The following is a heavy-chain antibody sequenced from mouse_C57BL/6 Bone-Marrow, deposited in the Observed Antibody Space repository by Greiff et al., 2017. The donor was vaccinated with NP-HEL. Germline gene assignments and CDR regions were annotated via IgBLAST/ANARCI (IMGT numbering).Heavy chain of an antibody. J-gene: IGHJ3*01. D-gene: IGHD3-2*02. CDR2: IYPGDGDN. CDR3: ARYDSSGYAY. CDR1: GYAFSSSW. Sequence: QVQLKESGPELVKPGASVKISCKASGYAFSSSWMNWVKQRPGKGLEWIGRIYPGDGDNNYNGKFKGKATLTADKSSSTAYMQLSSLTSEDSAVYFCARYDSSGYAYWGQGTLVTVSA. V-gene: IGHV1-82*01.